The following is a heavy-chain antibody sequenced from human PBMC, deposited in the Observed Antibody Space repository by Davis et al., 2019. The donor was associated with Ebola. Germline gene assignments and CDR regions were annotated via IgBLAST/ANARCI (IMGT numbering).Heavy chain of an antibody. CDR2: IYHSGST. CDR3: AGEGIAAAGHDY. V-gene: IGHV4-38-2*02. Sequence: PSETLSLTCTVSGSSISSAYYWGWIRQPPGKGLEWIGSIYHSGSTYYNPSLKSRVTISVDTSKNQFSLNLSSVTAADTAVYYCAGEGIAAAGHDYWGQGTLVTVSS. D-gene: IGHD6-13*01. J-gene: IGHJ4*02. CDR1: GSSISSAYY.